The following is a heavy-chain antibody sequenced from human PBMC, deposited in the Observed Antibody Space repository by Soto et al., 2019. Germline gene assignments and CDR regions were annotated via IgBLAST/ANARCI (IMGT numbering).Heavy chain of an antibody. V-gene: IGHV3-21*01. J-gene: IGHJ4*02. D-gene: IGHD3-3*01. Sequence: GGSLRLSCAASGFTFSSYSMNWVRQAPGKGLEWVSSISSSSSYIYYADSVKGRFTISRDDAKNSLYLQMNSLRAEDTAVYYCARDAAALEWLPFDYWGQGTLVTVSS. CDR3: ARDAAALEWLPFDY. CDR2: ISSSSSYI. CDR1: GFTFSSYS.